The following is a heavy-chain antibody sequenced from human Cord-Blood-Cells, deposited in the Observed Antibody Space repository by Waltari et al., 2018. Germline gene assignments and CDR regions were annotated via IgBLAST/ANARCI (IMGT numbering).Heavy chain of an antibody. D-gene: IGHD2-2*02. CDR1: GYTFTGYY. CDR2: INPNSGGT. Sequence: QVQLVQSGAEVKKPGASVKVSCKASGYTFTGYYMHWVRQAPGQGIEWKGWINPNSGGTNYAQKFQGRVTMTRDTSISTAYMELSRLRSDDTAVYYCARVGACSSTSCYSYYYYYYMDVWGKGTTVTVSS. CDR3: ARVGACSSTSCYSYYYYYYMDV. V-gene: IGHV1-2*02. J-gene: IGHJ6*03.